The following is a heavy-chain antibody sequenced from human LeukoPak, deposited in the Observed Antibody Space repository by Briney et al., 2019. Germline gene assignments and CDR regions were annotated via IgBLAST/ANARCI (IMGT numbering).Heavy chain of an antibody. CDR1: GFTFSSYS. V-gene: IGHV3-21*01. CDR3: ARFGGRTGYYYYYMDV. Sequence: GGSLRLSCAASGFTFSSYSMNWVRQAPGKGLEWVSSISSSSYIYYADSVKGRFTISRDNAKNSLYLQMNSLRAEDTAVYYCARFGGRTGYYYYYMDVWGKGTTVTVSS. CDR2: ISSSSYI. J-gene: IGHJ6*03. D-gene: IGHD3-16*01.